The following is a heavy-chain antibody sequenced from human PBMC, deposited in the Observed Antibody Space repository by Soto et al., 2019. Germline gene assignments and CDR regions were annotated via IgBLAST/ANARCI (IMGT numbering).Heavy chain of an antibody. CDR1: GFTFSSYA. CDR3: ARETTVTSY. CDR2: ISYDGSNK. V-gene: IGHV3-30-3*01. Sequence: QVQLVESGGGVVQPGRSLRLSCAASGFTFSSYAMHWVRQAPGKGLEWVAVISYDGSNKYYADSVKGRFTISRDNSKNTLYLQMNILRAEDTAVYYCARETTVTSYWGQGTLVTVSS. J-gene: IGHJ4*02. D-gene: IGHD4-17*01.